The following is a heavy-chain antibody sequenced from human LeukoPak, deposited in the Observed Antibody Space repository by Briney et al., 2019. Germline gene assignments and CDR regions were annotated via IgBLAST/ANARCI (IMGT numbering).Heavy chain of an antibody. J-gene: IGHJ4*02. D-gene: IGHD4-11*01. V-gene: IGHV3-23*05. CDR2: FKTKYNQV. Sequence: GGSLRLSCVASGFTFSDYAMNWVRQAPGKGLEWVSTFKTKYNQVYYAESVRGQFTISTDNSKKTVYLQMNSLRAEDTALYYCARSVPDYTRFDYWGQGALVTVSS. CDR3: ARSVPDYTRFDY. CDR1: GFTFSDYA.